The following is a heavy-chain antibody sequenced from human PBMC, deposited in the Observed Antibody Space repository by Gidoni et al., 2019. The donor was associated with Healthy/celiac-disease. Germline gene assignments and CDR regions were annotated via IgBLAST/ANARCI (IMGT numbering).Heavy chain of an antibody. V-gene: IGHV4-34*01. CDR1: GWSFRGYY. J-gene: IGHJ4*02. D-gene: IGHD3-3*01. Sequence: QVQLQQLGPGLFQPSETLSLTCAVYGWSFRGYYCTWIRPPTGKGLEWIGEINHSGSTNYNPSLKSRVTISVDTSKNQFSLKLSSVTAADTAVYYCARGGFHYDFWSGYYYRGSFDYWGQGTLVTVSS. CDR2: INHSGST. CDR3: ARGGFHYDFWSGYYYRGSFDY.